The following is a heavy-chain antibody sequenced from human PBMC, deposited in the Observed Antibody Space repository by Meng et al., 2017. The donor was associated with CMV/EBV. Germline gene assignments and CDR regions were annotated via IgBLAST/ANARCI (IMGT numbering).Heavy chain of an antibody. CDR2: IWYDGSNK. CDR1: GFTFSSYG. J-gene: IGHJ4*02. CDR3: ARNLALYDYSLLVGATVEDY. D-gene: IGHD1-26*01. V-gene: IGHV3-33*01. Sequence: GGSLRLSCAASGFTFSSYGMHWVRQAPGKGLEWVAVIWYDGSNKYNADSVKGRFTISRDNSKNTLYLQMNSLRAEDTAVYYCARNLALYDYSLLVGATVEDYWGQGTLVTVSS.